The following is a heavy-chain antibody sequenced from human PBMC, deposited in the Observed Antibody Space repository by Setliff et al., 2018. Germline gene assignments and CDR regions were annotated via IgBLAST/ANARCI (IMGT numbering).Heavy chain of an antibody. CDR3: ARGPSGWSSATSRYYFYMDV. CDR2: IIPIRGAA. D-gene: IGHD6-19*01. V-gene: IGHV1-69*13. CDR1: GGTFSNSA. J-gene: IGHJ6*03. Sequence: GASVKVSCKAFGGTFSNSAINWVRRAPGQGLEWMGGIIPIRGAADYAQKFQGKVTITADGSTSTAYMELTSLRSDDAAVYYCARGPSGWSSATSRYYFYMDVWGKGTAVTVSS.